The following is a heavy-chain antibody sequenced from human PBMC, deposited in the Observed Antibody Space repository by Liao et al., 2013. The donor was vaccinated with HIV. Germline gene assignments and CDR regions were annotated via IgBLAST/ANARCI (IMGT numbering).Heavy chain of an antibody. CDR2: ISASGTT. D-gene: IGHD7-27*01. CDR3: ARDETELGTV. J-gene: IGHJ6*04. V-gene: IGHV4-4*07. Sequence: QVQLQESGPGLVKPSETLSLTCTVSGGSIRSYYWSWIRQPAGKGLEWIGRISASGTTNYNPSLKSRLTMSVDTSKNHFSLRLSSVTAADTAVYYCARDETELGTVWGKGTTVTVSS. CDR1: GGSIRSYY.